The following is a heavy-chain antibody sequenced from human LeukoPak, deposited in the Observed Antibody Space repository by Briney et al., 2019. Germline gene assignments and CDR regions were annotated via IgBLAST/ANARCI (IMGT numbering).Heavy chain of an antibody. CDR2: IKQDGSEK. CDR3: ARGGSEFSPGGDPMDY. J-gene: IGHJ4*02. Sequence: GGSLRLSCAASGFTFSSYWMSWVRQAPGKGLEWVANIKQDGSEKYYVDSVKGRFTISRDNAKNSLYLQMNSLRAEDTAVYYCARGGSEFSPGGDPMDYWGQGTLVTVSS. D-gene: IGHD1-26*01. V-gene: IGHV3-7*01. CDR1: GFTFSSYW.